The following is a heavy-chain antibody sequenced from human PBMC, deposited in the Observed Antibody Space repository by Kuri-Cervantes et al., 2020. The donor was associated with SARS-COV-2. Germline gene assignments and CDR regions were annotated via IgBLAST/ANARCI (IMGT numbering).Heavy chain of an antibody. CDR3: ARVAGDPYYFDY. V-gene: IGHV3-30-3*01. CDR1: GFTFSSYA. D-gene: IGHD7-27*01. J-gene: IGHJ4*02. Sequence: GGSLRLSCAASGFTFSSYAMHWVRQAPGKGLEWVAVISYDGSNKYYADSVKGRFTISRDNSKNTLYLQMNSLRAEDTAVYYCARVAGDPYYFDYWGQGTLVTVSS. CDR2: ISYDGSNK.